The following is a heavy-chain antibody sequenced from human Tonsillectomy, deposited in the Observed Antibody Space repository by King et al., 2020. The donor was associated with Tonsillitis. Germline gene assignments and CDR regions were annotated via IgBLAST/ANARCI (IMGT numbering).Heavy chain of an antibody. CDR3: ARASLSSGRNGEDDY. CDR2: IYHSGIT. Sequence: VQLQESGPGLVKPSGTLSLTCAVSGGSISSSNWCSWVRQPPGTGLELIGEIYHSGITTSNPSLKSGVTIAVDKSKNQFSLKLSSVTAADTAVYYCARASLSSGRNGEDDYWGQGTLVTVSS. J-gene: IGHJ4*02. D-gene: IGHD3-22*01. CDR1: GGSISSSNW. V-gene: IGHV4-4*02.